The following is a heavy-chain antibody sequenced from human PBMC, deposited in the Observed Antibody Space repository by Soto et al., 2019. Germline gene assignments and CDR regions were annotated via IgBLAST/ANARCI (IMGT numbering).Heavy chain of an antibody. J-gene: IGHJ4*02. CDR1: GFTFSSYA. Sequence: GGSLRLSCAASGFTFSSYAMSWVRQAPGKGLEWVSAISGSGGSTYYADSVKGRFTISRDNSKNTLYLQMNSLRAEDTAVYYCAKDQDFWSGYHIARSGTPGDYWGQGTLVTVSS. V-gene: IGHV3-23*01. CDR2: ISGSGGST. D-gene: IGHD3-3*01. CDR3: AKDQDFWSGYHIARSGTPGDY.